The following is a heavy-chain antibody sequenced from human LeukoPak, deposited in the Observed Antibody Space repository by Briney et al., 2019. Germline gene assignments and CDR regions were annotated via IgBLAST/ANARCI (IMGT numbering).Heavy chain of an antibody. J-gene: IGHJ4*02. D-gene: IGHD3/OR15-3a*01. CDR1: GLIATSIY. CDR2: INTGGTT. V-gene: IGHV3-53*01. Sequence: PGGSLTPSWFLAGLIATSIYVECVRHAPGKGLEWVSVINTGGTTYYAYCLKGRFSISRADSKNMLFLHMNSLRAEDTALYYCAKMDSDYYIDFWGQGTLVSVSS. CDR3: AKMDSDYYIDF.